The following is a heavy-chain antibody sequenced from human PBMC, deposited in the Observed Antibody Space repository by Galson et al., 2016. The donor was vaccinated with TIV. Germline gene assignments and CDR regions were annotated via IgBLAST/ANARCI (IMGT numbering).Heavy chain of an antibody. D-gene: IGHD3-3*01. CDR3: ARICGYYVQSGHFIPRSFDY. J-gene: IGHJ4*02. CDR2: IDRHDDK. Sequence: PALVKPTQTLTLTCSFSCFSPNTAGMCVNCIRQPPGKAMEWLARIDRHDDKSYPSSLKTRLTISKDTSKNQVVLRMTNMDPVDTAAYYCARICGYYVQSGHFIPRSFDYWGQGTPVTVSS. CDR1: CFSPNTAGMC. V-gene: IGHV2-70*11.